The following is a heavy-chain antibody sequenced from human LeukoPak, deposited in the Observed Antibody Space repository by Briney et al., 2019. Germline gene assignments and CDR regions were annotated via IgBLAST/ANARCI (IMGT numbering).Heavy chain of an antibody. CDR1: GFTFSTYG. CDR2: ISGSGRGGNT. D-gene: IGHD3-10*01. J-gene: IGHJ4*02. CDR3: ARDRWFGESLPAHLDY. Sequence: PGGTLRLSCAASGFTFSTYGMTWVRQAPGKGLEWVSAISGSGRGGNTYYADSVKGRFTISRDDSKNSLYLHMNSLRSEDTAVYYCARDRWFGESLPAHLDYWGQGTLVTVSS. V-gene: IGHV3-23*01.